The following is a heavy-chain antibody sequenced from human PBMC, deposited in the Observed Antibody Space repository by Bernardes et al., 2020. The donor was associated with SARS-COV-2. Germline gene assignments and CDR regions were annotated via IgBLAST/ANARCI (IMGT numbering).Heavy chain of an antibody. CDR2: FYYSAHT. J-gene: IGHJ5*02. D-gene: IGHD3-10*01. Sequence: SQTLSLTCTISVGSFSYDYWSWVRQSPAKGLEWICYFYYSAHTKYNPSLESRVTMSVDTSKKQFSLKLSSVTAADTAVYYCAILGSGGFDPWGQGTLVTVSS. CDR1: VGSFSYDY. CDR3: AILGSGGFDP. V-gene: IGHV4-59*01.